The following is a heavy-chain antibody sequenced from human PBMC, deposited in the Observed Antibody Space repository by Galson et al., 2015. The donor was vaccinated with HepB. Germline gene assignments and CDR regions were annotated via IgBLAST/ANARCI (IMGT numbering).Heavy chain of an antibody. V-gene: IGHV3-30-3*01. CDR2: ITNNGGTK. CDR1: EFAFGAYT. Sequence: LRLSCAASEFAFGAYTMHWVRQAPGTGVEWVAAITNNGGTKFYADSVRGRVTISRDNSESTVSLQMNNLRVEDTALYYCVRDQIGTFAFDIWGQGTMVTVSS. CDR3: VRDQIGTFAFDI. D-gene: IGHD1-26*01. J-gene: IGHJ3*02.